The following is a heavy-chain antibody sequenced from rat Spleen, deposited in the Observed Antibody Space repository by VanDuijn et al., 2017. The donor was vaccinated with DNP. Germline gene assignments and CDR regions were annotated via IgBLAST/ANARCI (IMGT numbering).Heavy chain of an antibody. CDR1: GFTFSNYG. CDR3: ATPLPGYNVGFDY. D-gene: IGHD1-4*01. J-gene: IGHJ2*01. V-gene: IGHV5-19*01. Sequence: EVQLVESGGGLVQPGRSLKLSCAASGFTFSNYGMHWIRQAPTKGLEWVASISPSGGSTYYRDSVKGRFTISRDNAKSTLYLQMDSLRSEDTATYYCATPLPGYNVGFDYWGQGVMVTVSS. CDR2: ISPSGGST.